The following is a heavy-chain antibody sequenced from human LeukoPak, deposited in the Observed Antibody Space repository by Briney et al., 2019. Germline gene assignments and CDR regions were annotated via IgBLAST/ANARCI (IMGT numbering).Heavy chain of an antibody. V-gene: IGHV3-7*03. CDR1: GFTFSRYW. Sequence: PGGSLRLSCAASGFTFSRYWMSWVRQAPGKGLEWVANINQDGSEKYYVDSVKGRFTISRDNSKNTLYLQMNSLRAEDTAVYYCAKDGCSGGSCLKAFDCWGQGTLVTVSS. D-gene: IGHD2-15*01. CDR3: AKDGCSGGSCLKAFDC. J-gene: IGHJ4*02. CDR2: INQDGSEK.